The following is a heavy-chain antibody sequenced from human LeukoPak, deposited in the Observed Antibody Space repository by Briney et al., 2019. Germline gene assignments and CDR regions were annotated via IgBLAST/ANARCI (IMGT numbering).Heavy chain of an antibody. CDR3: ARELLTYSNHKLGHYMDV. CDR1: GFTFSNYN. CDR2: ISSSSSYI. V-gene: IGHV3-21*01. Sequence: GGSLRLSCAASGFTFSNYNMNWVRQAPAKGLEWVSCISSSSSYIYYADSVKGRFTISRENAKNSLYLQMNSVRAEDTALYFCARELLTYSNHKLGHYMDVWGKGTTVTVSS. D-gene: IGHD4-11*01. J-gene: IGHJ6*03.